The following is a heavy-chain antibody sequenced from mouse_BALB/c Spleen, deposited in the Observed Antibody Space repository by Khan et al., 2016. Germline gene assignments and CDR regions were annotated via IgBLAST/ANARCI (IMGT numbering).Heavy chain of an antibody. CDR3: ARDMVTGVYWYFDV. V-gene: IGHV7-3*02. Sequence: EVQLVESGGGLVQPGGSLRLSCATSGFTFTDYYISWVRQPPGKALEWLGFIRNKANGYTTEYSASVKGQFTISRDNSQNILYLQMNTLRAEDSDTYYCARDMVTGVYWYFDVWGAGTTVTVSS. D-gene: IGHD2-13*01. CDR1: GFTFTDYY. CDR2: IRNKANGYTT. J-gene: IGHJ1*01.